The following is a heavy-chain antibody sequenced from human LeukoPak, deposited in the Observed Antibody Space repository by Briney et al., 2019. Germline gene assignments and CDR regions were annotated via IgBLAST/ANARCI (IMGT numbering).Heavy chain of an antibody. CDR2: INPNSGGA. J-gene: IGHJ4*02. CDR1: GYPFINYY. Sequence: ASVKVSCKASGYPFINYYIHWVGQAPGQGLEWMGRINPNSGGANYAQMSRGRVIMTADTSINTAYMELTWLTSADTALYYCATGRSNSGYYHFDFWGQGTPVTVSS. V-gene: IGHV1-2*06. CDR3: ATGRSNSGYYHFDF. D-gene: IGHD3-22*01.